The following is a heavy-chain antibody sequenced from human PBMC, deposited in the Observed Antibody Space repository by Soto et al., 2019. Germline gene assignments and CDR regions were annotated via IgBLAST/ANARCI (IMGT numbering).Heavy chain of an antibody. Sequence: SGPTLVNPTQTLTLTCTFSGFSLSTSGMRVSWIRQPPGKALEWLARIDWDDDKFYSTSLKTRLTISKDTSKNQVVLTMTNMDPVDTATYYCARSVAPADTIGYGMDVWGEVPTVTVP. J-gene: IGHJ6*02. CDR2: IDWDDDK. V-gene: IGHV2-70*04. CDR1: GFSLSTSGMR. CDR3: ARSVAPADTIGYGMDV. D-gene: IGHD2-2*01.